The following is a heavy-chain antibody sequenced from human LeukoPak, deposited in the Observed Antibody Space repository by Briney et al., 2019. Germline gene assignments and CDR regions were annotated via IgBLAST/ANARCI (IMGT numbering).Heavy chain of an antibody. CDR2: IYYSGST. CDR1: GGSISSYY. CDR3: ARTPRSSSSYGNFDY. J-gene: IGHJ4*02. V-gene: IGHV4-59*12. Sequence: SETLSLTCTVSGGSISSYYWSWIRQPPGKGLEWIGYIYYSGSTNYNPSLKSRVTMSVDTSKNQFSLKLSSVTAADTAVYYCARTPRSSSSYGNFDYWGQGTLVTVSS. D-gene: IGHD6-13*01.